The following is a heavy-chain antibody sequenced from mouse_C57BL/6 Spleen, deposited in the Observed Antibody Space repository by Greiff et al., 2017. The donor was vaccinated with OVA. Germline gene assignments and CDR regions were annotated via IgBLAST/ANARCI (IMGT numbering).Heavy chain of an antibody. V-gene: IGHV5-16*01. D-gene: IGHD2-1*01. CDR1: GFTFSDYY. CDR2: INYDGSST. J-gene: IGHJ2*01. CDR3: AREWRSTMAFDY. Sequence: EVQLVESEGGLVQPGSSMKLSCTASGFTFSDYYMAWVRQVPEKGLEWVANINYDGSSTYYLDSLKSRFIISRDNAKNILYLQMSSLKSEDTATYYCAREWRSTMAFDYWGQGTTLTVSS.